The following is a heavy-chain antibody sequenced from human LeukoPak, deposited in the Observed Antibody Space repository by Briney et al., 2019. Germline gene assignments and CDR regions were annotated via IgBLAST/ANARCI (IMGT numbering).Heavy chain of an antibody. CDR1: GFTFSSYA. J-gene: IGHJ3*02. Sequence: GGSLRLSCAASGFTFSSYAMSWVRQAPGKGLEWVSAISGSGGSTYYADSVKGRFTISRDNSKNTLYLQMNSLRAEDTAVYYCAKERPQGSDADDAFDIWGQGTMVTVSS. CDR2: ISGSGGST. V-gene: IGHV3-23*01. D-gene: IGHD1-26*01. CDR3: AKERPQGSDADDAFDI.